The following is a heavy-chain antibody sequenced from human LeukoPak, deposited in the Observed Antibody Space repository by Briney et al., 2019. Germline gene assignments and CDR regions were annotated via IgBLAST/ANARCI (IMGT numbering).Heavy chain of an antibody. CDR1: GFTFSSYA. V-gene: IGHV3-23*01. D-gene: IGHD3-10*01. Sequence: GGSLRLSCAASGFTFSSYATSWVRQAPGKGLEWVSAISGSGGSTYYADSVKGRFTISRDNSKNTLYLQMNSLRAEDTAVYYCAKGSNSGITMVRGVIKSYFDYWGQGTLVTVSS. CDR3: AKGSNSGITMVRGVIKSYFDY. J-gene: IGHJ4*02. CDR2: ISGSGGST.